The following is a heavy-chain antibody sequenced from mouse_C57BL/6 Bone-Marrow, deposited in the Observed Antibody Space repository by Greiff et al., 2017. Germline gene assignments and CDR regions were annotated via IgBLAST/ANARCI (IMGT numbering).Heavy chain of an antibody. CDR1: GYTFTSYW. Sequence: VQLQQPGAELVKPGASVKMSCKASGYTFTSYWITWVKQRPGQGLAWIGDIYPTSGRTNYNEKFKSKTILTVDPSSNTAYMQLSRLTSEDCAVLSCARAGPLGRSYDYWGQGTTLTVSS. CDR3: ARAGPLGRSYDY. J-gene: IGHJ2*01. CDR2: IYPTSGRT. V-gene: IGHV1-55*01. D-gene: IGHD4-1*01.